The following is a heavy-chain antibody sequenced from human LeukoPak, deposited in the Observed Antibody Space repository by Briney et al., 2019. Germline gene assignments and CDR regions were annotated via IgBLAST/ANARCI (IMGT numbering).Heavy chain of an antibody. CDR3: ARRLGKQWLVRGYYFDY. CDR2: IYYSGST. J-gene: IGHJ4*02. V-gene: IGHV4-39*01. D-gene: IGHD6-19*01. Sequence: SETLSLTCTVSGGSISSSSYDWGWIRQPPGKGLEWIGSIYYSGSTYYNPSLKSRVTISVDTSKNQFSLKLSSVTAADTAVYYCARRLGKQWLVRGYYFDYWGQGTLVTVSS. CDR1: GGSISSSSYD.